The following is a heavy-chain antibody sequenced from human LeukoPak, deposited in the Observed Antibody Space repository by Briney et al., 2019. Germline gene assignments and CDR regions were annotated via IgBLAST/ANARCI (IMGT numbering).Heavy chain of an antibody. J-gene: IGHJ6*03. V-gene: IGHV3-7*01. CDR2: IKQDGSEK. CDR1: GFTFSSYW. D-gene: IGHD3-3*01. CDR3: ARGRGRHYDFWSGYYPPTVYYYMDV. Sequence: GGPLRLSCAASGFTFSSYWMSWVRQAPGKGLEWVANIKQDGSEKYYVDSVKGRFTISRDNAKNSLYLQMNSLRAEDTAVYYCARGRGRHYDFWSGYYPPTVYYYMDVWGKGTTVTVSS.